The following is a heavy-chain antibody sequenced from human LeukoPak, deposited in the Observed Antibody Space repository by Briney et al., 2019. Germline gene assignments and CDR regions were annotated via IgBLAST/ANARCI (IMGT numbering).Heavy chain of an antibody. Sequence: GASVKVSCKASGYTFTSYGISWVRQAPGQGLEWMGWISAYNGNTNYAQKLQGRVTMTTDTFTSTAYMELRSLRSDDTAVYYCARDTPIQFSSSSHYYYGIDVWGQGTTVTVSS. CDR2: ISAYNGNT. J-gene: IGHJ6*02. V-gene: IGHV1-18*01. CDR3: ARDTPIQFSSSSHYYYGIDV. CDR1: GYTFTSYG. D-gene: IGHD6-6*01.